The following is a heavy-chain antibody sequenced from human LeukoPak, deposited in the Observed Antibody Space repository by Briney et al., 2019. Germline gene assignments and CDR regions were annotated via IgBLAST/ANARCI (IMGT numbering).Heavy chain of an antibody. CDR1: GGSISNYY. CDR3: ATTVETGDAFDI. V-gene: IGHV4-59*08. J-gene: IGHJ3*02. CDR2: IYSTGST. Sequence: PSETLSLTCTVSGGSISNYYWSWIRQPPGKGLEWIGHIYSTGSTTYSPSLKSRVIMSADMSKNQFSLKVTSVTAADTAVYYCATTVETGDAFDIWGPGTRVTVSS. D-gene: IGHD1-1*01.